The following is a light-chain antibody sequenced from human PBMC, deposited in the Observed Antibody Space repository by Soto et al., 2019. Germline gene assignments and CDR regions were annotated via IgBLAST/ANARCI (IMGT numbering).Light chain of an antibody. Sequence: EIVMTQSPATLSVSPEERATLSCRASQSVSSNLAWYQQKPGQAPRLLIYGASTRATGIPARFSGSGSGTEFTLTISSLQSEDFAVYYCQQYNNWPPAMYTFGQGTKLEIK. CDR2: GAS. V-gene: IGKV3-15*01. CDR1: QSVSSN. CDR3: QQYNNWPPAMYT. J-gene: IGKJ2*01.